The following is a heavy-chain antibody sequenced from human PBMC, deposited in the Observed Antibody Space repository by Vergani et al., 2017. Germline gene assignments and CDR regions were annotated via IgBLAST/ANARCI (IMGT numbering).Heavy chain of an antibody. D-gene: IGHD3-16*01. V-gene: IGHV3-66*02. CDR1: GFTVSSNY. Sequence: EVQLVESGGGLVQPGGSLRLSCAASGFTVSSNYMSWVRQAPGKGLEWVSVIYGGGSTYYADSVKVRFTISRDNSKNTLYLQMNSLRTDDTATYYCAKHFRGWGIDYWGQGTQVIVSS. CDR2: IYGGGST. CDR3: AKHFRGWGIDY. J-gene: IGHJ4*02.